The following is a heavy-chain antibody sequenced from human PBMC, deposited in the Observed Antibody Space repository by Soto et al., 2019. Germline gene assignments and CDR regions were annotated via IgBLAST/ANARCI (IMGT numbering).Heavy chain of an antibody. J-gene: IGHJ4*02. Sequence: SETLSLTCTVSGGSISSGGYYWSWIRQHPGKGLEWIGYIYYSGSTYYNPSLKSRVTISVDTSKNQFSLKLSSVTAADTALYYCARGRGYSGYDHYYFDYWGQGTLVTVSS. D-gene: IGHD5-12*01. CDR2: IYYSGST. V-gene: IGHV4-31*03. CDR1: GGSISSGGYY. CDR3: ARGRGYSGYDHYYFDY.